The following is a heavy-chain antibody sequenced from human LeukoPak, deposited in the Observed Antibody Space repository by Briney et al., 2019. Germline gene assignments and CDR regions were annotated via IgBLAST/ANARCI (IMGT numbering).Heavy chain of an antibody. CDR3: ARRSGYSSGHRHFDY. CDR2: INPGGSDT. D-gene: IGHD3-22*01. Sequence: GESLKISCKGSGYSFANYLIGWVRQMPGKGLEWMGIINPGGSDTRYSPSFQGQVTISADKSISTAYLQWSSLKASDTAMYYCARRSGYSSGHRHFDYWGQGTLVTVSS. J-gene: IGHJ4*02. CDR1: GYSFANYL. V-gene: IGHV5-51*01.